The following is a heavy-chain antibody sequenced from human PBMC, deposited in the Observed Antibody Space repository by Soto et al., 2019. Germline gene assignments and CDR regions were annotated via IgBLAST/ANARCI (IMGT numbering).Heavy chain of an antibody. V-gene: IGHV3-11*06. CDR3: VRGGGGGLFDP. CDR1: GFPFSDYY. Sequence: QVQLVESGGGLVTPGGSLRLSCASSGFPFSDYYMSWIRQAPGKGLEWLSYISPGSRYPAYADSVKGRFTISRDNARRSLSLQINSLTVDDTAIYYCVRGGGGGLFDPWGQGSIVTVSS. J-gene: IGHJ5*02. CDR2: ISPGSRYP. D-gene: IGHD2-15*01.